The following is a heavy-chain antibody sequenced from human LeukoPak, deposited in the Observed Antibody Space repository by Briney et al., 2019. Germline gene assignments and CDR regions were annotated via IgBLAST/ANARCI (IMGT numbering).Heavy chain of an antibody. CDR3: AREGGGGSSGSKGRYFDY. J-gene: IGHJ4*02. Sequence: ASVKVSCKASGYTFTSYYMHWVRQAPGQGLEWMGIINPSGSSTSYAQKFQGRVTMTRDTSTSTVYMELSSLRSEDTAVYYCAREGGGGSSGSKGRYFDYWGQGTLVTVSS. V-gene: IGHV1-46*01. D-gene: IGHD3-22*01. CDR2: INPSGSST. CDR1: GYTFTSYY.